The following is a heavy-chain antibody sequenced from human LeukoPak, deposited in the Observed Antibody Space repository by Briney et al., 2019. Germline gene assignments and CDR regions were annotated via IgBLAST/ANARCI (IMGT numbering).Heavy chain of an antibody. CDR2: LSGSGITT. CDR1: GFTFSNSA. Sequence: GGPLRLSCAAFGFTFSNSAMSWVRQAPGKGLEWVSTLSGSGITTYYADSVKGRFTISRDNSKNTLYLQMNSLRAEDTAVYYCAKGIYSSGWSYFDYWGHGTLVTVSS. J-gene: IGHJ4*01. CDR3: AKGIYSSGWSYFDY. D-gene: IGHD6-19*01. V-gene: IGHV3-23*01.